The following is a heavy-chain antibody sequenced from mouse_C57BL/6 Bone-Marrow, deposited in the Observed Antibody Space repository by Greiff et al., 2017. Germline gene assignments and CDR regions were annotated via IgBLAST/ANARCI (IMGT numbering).Heavy chain of an antibody. CDR2: IDPRSGNT. CDR1: GYTFTSYG. J-gene: IGHJ2*01. Sequence: QVQLQQSGAELARPGASVKLSCKASGYTFTSYGIRWVKQRTGQGLEWIGAIDPRSGNTYYNEKFQGKATLTADKSSSTAYMELRSLTSEDSAVYFCARWEDYDGGYLDYWGQGTTLTVSS. V-gene: IGHV1-81*01. CDR3: ARWEDYDGGYLDY. D-gene: IGHD2-4*01.